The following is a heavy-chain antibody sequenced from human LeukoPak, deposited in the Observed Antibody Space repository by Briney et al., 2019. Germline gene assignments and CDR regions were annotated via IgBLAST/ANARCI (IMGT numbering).Heavy chain of an antibody. CDR1: GGSISSYY. D-gene: IGHD6-19*01. V-gene: IGHV4-59*01. J-gene: IGHJ6*02. Sequence: SETLSLTCTVSGGSISSYYWSWIRQPPGKGLEWIGYIYYSGSTNYNPSLKSQVTISVDTSKNQLSLKLSSVTAADTAVYYCARAGQWLVPGAGYYYYGMDVWGQGTTVTVSS. CDR2: IYYSGST. CDR3: ARAGQWLVPGAGYYYYGMDV.